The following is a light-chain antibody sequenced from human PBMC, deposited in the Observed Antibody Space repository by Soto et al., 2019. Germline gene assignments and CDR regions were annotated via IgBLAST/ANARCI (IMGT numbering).Light chain of an antibody. CDR3: SSYTNSITHV. J-gene: IGLJ3*02. V-gene: IGLV2-14*03. CDR1: SSDVGGYDY. CDR2: GVS. Sequence: QSALTQPASVSGSPGQSITISCTGTSSDVGGYDYVSWFQQHPGKAPKLMIYGVSNRPSGVSNRFSGSKSGNTASLTISGLQAEDEADYYCSSYTNSITHVFGGGTKVTVL.